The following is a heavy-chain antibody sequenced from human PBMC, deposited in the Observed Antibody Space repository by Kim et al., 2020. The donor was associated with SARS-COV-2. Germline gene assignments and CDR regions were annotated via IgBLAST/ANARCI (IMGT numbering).Heavy chain of an antibody. D-gene: IGHD6-19*01. CDR1: GFTFSGYE. CDR3: ARESGWPKFDY. Sequence: GGSLRLSCAASGFTFSGYEMNWVRQAPGKGLEWISYISTSGSVIYYADSVKGRFTISRDNADNSLYLQMTSLRAEDTAVYYCARESGWPKFDYWGQGALLIVSS. J-gene: IGHJ4*02. V-gene: IGHV3-48*03. CDR2: ISTSGSVI.